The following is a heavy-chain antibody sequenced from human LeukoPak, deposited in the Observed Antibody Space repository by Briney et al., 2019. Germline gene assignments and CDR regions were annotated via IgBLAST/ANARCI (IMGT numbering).Heavy chain of an antibody. J-gene: IGHJ4*02. Sequence: GGSLRLSCAASGFTFSDYSMNWIRQAPGKGLEWVSSISGGSRTINYADSVKGRFTTSRDNAKNSLFLQVNSLRAEDTAVYYCARAGQSDYWGQGTLVTVSS. CDR1: GFTFSDYS. CDR3: ARAGQSDY. V-gene: IGHV3-11*01. CDR2: ISGGSRTI.